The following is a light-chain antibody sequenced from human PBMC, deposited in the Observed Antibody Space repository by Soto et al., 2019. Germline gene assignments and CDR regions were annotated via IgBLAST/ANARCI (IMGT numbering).Light chain of an antibody. CDR2: DVT. CDR3: CSYTTSNTRQIV. Sequence: QSVLTQPASVSGTPGQSITISCTGTSSDVGIYNYVSWYQQHPGKAPKLMIYDVTNRPSGVSNRFSGSKSDKAASLTISGLQAEDEADYYCCSYTTSNTRQIVFGTGTKVTVL. V-gene: IGLV2-14*03. CDR1: SSDVGIYNY. J-gene: IGLJ1*01.